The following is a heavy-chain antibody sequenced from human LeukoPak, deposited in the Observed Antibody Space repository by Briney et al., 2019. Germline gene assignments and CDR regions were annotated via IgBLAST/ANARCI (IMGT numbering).Heavy chain of an antibody. D-gene: IGHD6-13*01. V-gene: IGHV3-7*01. CDR2: IKDDGSGK. J-gene: IGHJ4*02. Sequence: GGSLRLSCAASGFTFSNYWMSWVRQAPGKGLEWVADIKDDGSGKYYVDSLKGRFTISRDNAKNSLYLQMNSLRAEDTAVYYCARVGYSSSWSPSDYWGQGALVTVSS. CDR3: ARVGYSSSWSPSDY. CDR1: GFTFSNYW.